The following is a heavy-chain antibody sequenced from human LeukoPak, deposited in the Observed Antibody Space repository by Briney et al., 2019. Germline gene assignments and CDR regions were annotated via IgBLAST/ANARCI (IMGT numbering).Heavy chain of an antibody. CDR2: IRSKAYGGTT. V-gene: IGHV3-49*04. CDR3: TRDRGDCSGGSCYSGYWNFDY. J-gene: IGHJ4*02. Sequence: GGSLRLSCAASGFTVSSNYMSWVRQAPGKGLEWVGFIRSKAYGGTTEYAASVKGRFTISRDDSKSIAYLQMNSLKTEDTAVYYCTRDRGDCSGGSCYSGYWNFDYWGQGTLVTVSS. CDR1: GFTVSSNY. D-gene: IGHD2-15*01.